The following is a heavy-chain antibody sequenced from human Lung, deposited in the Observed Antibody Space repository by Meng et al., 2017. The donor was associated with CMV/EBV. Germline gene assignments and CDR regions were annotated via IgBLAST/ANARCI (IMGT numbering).Heavy chain of an antibody. CDR2: IEQDGSEK. CDR3: ARYVRSGSYRYYYYGRDV. Sequence: SXASSGFTFSSYRVSWVRQAPGKGLEWVASIEQDGSEKYYVDSVKSRYTISRNNAKNSLYLQMNSLRGEGTAVYYCARYVRSGSYRYYYYGRDVWGQGTXVTVSS. V-gene: IGHV3-7*01. J-gene: IGHJ6*02. D-gene: IGHD1-26*01. CDR1: GFTFSSYR.